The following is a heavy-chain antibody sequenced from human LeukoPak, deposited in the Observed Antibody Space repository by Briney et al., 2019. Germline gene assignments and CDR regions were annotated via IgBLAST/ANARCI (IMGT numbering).Heavy chain of an antibody. D-gene: IGHD1-1*01. CDR3: AKGLARESRLDS. J-gene: IGHJ4*02. V-gene: IGHV3-23*01. Sequence: PGGSLRLSCDASGFSINTYTMYWVRQAPGQGLEWVSGIRNSDGMTYYADSVRGRFTISTDNSKNTLYLQMNSLRAEDTALYYCAKGLARESRLDSWGQGTLVTVSS. CDR1: GFSINTYT. CDR2: IRNSDGMT.